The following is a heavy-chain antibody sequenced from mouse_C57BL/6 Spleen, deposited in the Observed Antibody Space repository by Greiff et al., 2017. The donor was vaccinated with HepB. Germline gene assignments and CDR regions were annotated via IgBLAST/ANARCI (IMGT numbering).Heavy chain of an antibody. V-gene: IGHV1-64*01. CDR3: AREGTAYFDD. CDR2: IHPNSGST. Sequence: QVQLQQSGAELVKPGASVKLSCKASGYTFTSYWMHWVKQRPGQGLEWIGMIHPNSGSTNYNEKFKSKATLTVDKSSSTAYMQLSSLTSEDSAVYYCAREGTAYFDDWGQGTTLTVSS. CDR1: GYTFTSYW. D-gene: IGHD4-1*01. J-gene: IGHJ2*01.